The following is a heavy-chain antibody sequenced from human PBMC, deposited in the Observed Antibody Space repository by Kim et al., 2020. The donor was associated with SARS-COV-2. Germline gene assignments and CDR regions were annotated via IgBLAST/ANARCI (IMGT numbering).Heavy chain of an antibody. V-gene: IGHV1-69*04. D-gene: IGHD6-19*01. J-gene: IGHJ4*02. Sequence: PKFQGRVTITADTSTSTAYMELSSLRAEDTAVYYCARDAYRGSGLVISRYWGQGTLVTVSS. CDR3: ARDAYRGSGLVISRY.